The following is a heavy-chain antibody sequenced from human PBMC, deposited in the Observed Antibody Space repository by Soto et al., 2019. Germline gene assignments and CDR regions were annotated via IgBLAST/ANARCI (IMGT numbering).Heavy chain of an antibody. J-gene: IGHJ6*02. V-gene: IGHV3-15*07. Sequence: GGSLRLSCAASGFTFSNAWMNWVRQAPGKGLEWVGRIKSKTDGGTTDYAAPVKGRFTISRDDSKNTLYLQMNSLKTEDTAVYYCTTNLRGGTAMVTGVYYYYYGMDVWGQGTTVTVSS. CDR3: TTNLRGGTAMVTGVYYYYYGMDV. CDR1: GFTFSNAW. CDR2: IKSKTDGGTT. D-gene: IGHD5-18*01.